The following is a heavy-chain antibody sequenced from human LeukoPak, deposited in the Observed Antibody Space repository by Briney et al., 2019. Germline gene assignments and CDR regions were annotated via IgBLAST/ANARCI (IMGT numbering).Heavy chain of an antibody. V-gene: IGHV4-34*01. D-gene: IGHD4-17*01. J-gene: IGHJ4*02. CDR1: GGSFSGFY. CDR3: ARSMTTVTTRGEFDY. Sequence: SETLSLTCAVYGGSFSGFYWNWIRQPPGKGLEWIGEINHSGSTNYNPSLKSRVTISLDTSKNQFSLKLSSVTAADTAVYYCARSMTTVTTRGEFDYWGQGTLVTVSS. CDR2: INHSGST.